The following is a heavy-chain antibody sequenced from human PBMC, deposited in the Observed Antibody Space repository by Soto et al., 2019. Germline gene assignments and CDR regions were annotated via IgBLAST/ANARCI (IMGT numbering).Heavy chain of an antibody. D-gene: IGHD3-10*01. J-gene: IGHJ5*02. CDR2: ISGGGDNT. CDR1: AFTFSRFA. CDR3: AKGLSGSGAYQWFDP. V-gene: IGHV3-23*01. Sequence: EVQLLESGGGLVQPGGSLRLSCAASAFTFSRFAMSWVRQTPGNGLEWVSAISGGGDNTFYADSVKGRFTISRDNSKKTLYLQKNGLRVEDTAVYYCAKGLSGSGAYQWFDPWGQGTLVTVSS.